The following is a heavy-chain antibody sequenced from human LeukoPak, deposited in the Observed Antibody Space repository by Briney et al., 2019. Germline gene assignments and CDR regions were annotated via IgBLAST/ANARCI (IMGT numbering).Heavy chain of an antibody. CDR3: ARDSGVARTLDY. CDR2: IYYSGGT. V-gene: IGHV4-59*01. D-gene: IGHD2-15*01. Sequence: PSETLSLTCTVSGGSISSYYWTWIRQPPGKGLEWIGCIYYSGGTNYNSSLKRRVTISVDTSKNQFSLKLSSVTAADTAVYYCARDSGVARTLDYWGQGILVTVS. J-gene: IGHJ4*02. CDR1: GGSISSYY.